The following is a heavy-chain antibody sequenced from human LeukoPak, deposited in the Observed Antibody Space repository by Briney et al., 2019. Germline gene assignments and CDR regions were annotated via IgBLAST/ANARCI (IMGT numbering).Heavy chain of an antibody. D-gene: IGHD2-2*01. CDR3: ARDIVVVPAAPLDAFDI. CDR2: FDPEDGET. J-gene: IGHJ3*02. Sequence: ASVKVSCKVSGYTLTELSMHWVRQAPGKGLEWMGGFDPEDGETIYAQKFQGRVTMTRDTSISTAYMELSSLRSEDTAVYYCARDIVVVPAAPLDAFDIWGQGTMVTVSS. V-gene: IGHV1-24*01. CDR1: GYTLTELS.